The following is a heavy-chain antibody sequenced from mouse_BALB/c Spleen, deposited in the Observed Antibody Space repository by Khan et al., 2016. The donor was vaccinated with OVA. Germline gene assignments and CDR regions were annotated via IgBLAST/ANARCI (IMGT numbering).Heavy chain of an antibody. CDR2: INPSTGYT. J-gene: IGHJ4*01. CDR3: AASILFYYSMDY. Sequence: QVQLQQSGAELAKPGASVKMSCKASGYTFTSYWMHWVKQRPGQGLEWIGYINPSTGYTGYNQKFKDKATLTTDKSSSTAYMQLSSLTSEDSAVYYCAASILFYYSMDYWGQGTSVTVSS. D-gene: IGHD6-1*01. V-gene: IGHV1-7*01. CDR1: GYTFTSYW.